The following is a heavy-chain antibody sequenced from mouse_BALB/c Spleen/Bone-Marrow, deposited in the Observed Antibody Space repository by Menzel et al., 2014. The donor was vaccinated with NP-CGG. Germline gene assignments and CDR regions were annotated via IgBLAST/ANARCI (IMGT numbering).Heavy chain of an antibody. V-gene: IGHV2-9*02. D-gene: IGHD1-1*01. Sequence: VMLVESGPGLVAPSQSLSITCTGSGFSLTSYGVHWVRQPPGKVLEWLGVIWAGGSTNYNSALMSRLSISKDNSKSQVFLKMNSLQTDDTAMYYCARGSYYEGAMDYWGQGTSVTVSS. CDR3: ARGSYYEGAMDY. CDR2: IWAGGST. CDR1: GFSLTSYG. J-gene: IGHJ4*01.